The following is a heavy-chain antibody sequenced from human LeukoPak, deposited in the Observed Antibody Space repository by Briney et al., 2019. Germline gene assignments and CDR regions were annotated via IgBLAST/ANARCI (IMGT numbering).Heavy chain of an antibody. CDR1: GGSFSGYY. V-gene: IGHV4-34*01. CDR2: VYYSGST. D-gene: IGHD3-16*01. Sequence: KPSETLSLTCAVYGGSFSGYYWSWIRQPPGKGLEWIGSVYYSGSTYYNPSLNSRVTISVDTPKNQFSLRLTSVTAAHTAAYYVGAGGGLRFDLWG. J-gene: IGHJ3*01. CDR3: GAGGGLRFDL.